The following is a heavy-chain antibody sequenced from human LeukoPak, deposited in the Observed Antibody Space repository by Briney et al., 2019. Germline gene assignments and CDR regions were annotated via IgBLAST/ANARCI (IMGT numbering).Heavy chain of an antibody. V-gene: IGHV3-21*01. J-gene: IGHJ4*02. CDR2: ISRRSSYI. D-gene: IGHD1-26*01. Sequence: GGSLRLSCAASGFTFSIYSMKGVRQAPGKGREWVSSISRRSSYIYYAASVKGRFTISRENAKNSLYLPLNSLRAADTAVYYCATDKSGSDFDYWGQGTLVTVSS. CDR1: GFTFSIYS. CDR3: ATDKSGSDFDY.